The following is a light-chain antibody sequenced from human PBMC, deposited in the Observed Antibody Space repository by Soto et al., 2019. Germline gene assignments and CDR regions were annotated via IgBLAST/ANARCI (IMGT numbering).Light chain of an antibody. J-gene: IGKJ3*01. CDR1: QDISNY. V-gene: IGKV1-33*01. Sequence: DIQMTQSPSSLSASIRDRVTITCQASQDISNYLNWYQQKPGKAPKLLICDASNLEPGVPSRFSGSGSGTDFTFTISSLQPEDIATYYCQQYDNLPFTFGPGTKMEIK. CDR3: QQYDNLPFT. CDR2: DAS.